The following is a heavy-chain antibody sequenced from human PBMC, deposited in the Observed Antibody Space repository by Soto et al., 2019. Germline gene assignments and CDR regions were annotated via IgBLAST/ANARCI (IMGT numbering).Heavy chain of an antibody. CDR3: ARHIPIDGSGTYYNILWFDP. J-gene: IGHJ5*02. V-gene: IGHV4-59*08. Sequence: TLSLTCTVSGGSIRSYCWTWIRQPPGEGLEWIGSICNSGSTNYNPSLKSRVTISVDTSKNQFSLKLSSVTAADTAVYYCARHIPIDGSGTYYNILWFDPWGQGTLVTVSS. CDR1: GGSIRSYC. CDR2: ICNSGST. D-gene: IGHD3-10*01.